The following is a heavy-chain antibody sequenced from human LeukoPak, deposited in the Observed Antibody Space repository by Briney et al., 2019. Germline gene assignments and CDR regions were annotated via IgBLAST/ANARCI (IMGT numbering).Heavy chain of an antibody. CDR2: INPNSGGT. D-gene: IGHD5-12*01. J-gene: IGHJ4*02. CDR1: GYTFTGYY. CDR3: ARVYSGYDVNFDY. Sequence: ASVKVSCKASGYTFTGYYMHWVRQAPGQGLEWMGWINPNSGGTNYAQKFQGRVTMTRDTSISTAYMELSRLRSDDTAVYYCARVYSGYDVNFDYWGQGTLVTVSS. V-gene: IGHV1-2*02.